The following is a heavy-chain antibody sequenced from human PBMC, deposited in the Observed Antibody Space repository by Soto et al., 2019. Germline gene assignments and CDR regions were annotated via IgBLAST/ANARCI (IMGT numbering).Heavy chain of an antibody. J-gene: IGHJ4*02. CDR1: GFTVSSNY. CDR3: ASRWKYYFDY. V-gene: IGHV3-53*01. Sequence: PGGSLRLSCAASGFTVSSNYMSWVRQAPGKGLEWVSVIYSGGSTYYADSVKGRFTISRDNSKNTLYLQMNSLRAEDAAVYYCASRWKYYFDYWGQGTLVTVSS. CDR2: IYSGGST. D-gene: IGHD1-1*01.